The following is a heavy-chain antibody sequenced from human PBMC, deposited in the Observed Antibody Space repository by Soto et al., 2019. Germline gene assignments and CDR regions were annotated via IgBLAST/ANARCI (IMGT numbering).Heavy chain of an antibody. CDR1: GFTFSSYS. Sequence: EVQLVESGGGLVQPGGSLRLSCAASGFTFSSYSMNWVRQAPGKGLEWVSYISSSSSTIYYADSVKGRFTISRDNAKNSLYLQMNSLRDEDTAVYYCASQRLSGWYSFDYWGQGTLVTVSS. CDR3: ASQRLSGWYSFDY. CDR2: ISSSSSTI. V-gene: IGHV3-48*02. J-gene: IGHJ4*02. D-gene: IGHD6-19*01.